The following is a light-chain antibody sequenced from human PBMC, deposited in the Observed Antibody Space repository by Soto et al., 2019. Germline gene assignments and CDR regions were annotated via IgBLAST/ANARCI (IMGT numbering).Light chain of an antibody. CDR1: QSISSN. V-gene: IGKV3-15*01. J-gene: IGKJ4*01. Sequence: EIVMTQSPAILSVSPGERATLSCRANQSISSNLAWYQQKPGQAPRLLSYGAATRATGIPARFSGSGSGTDFTLPINSLQSEDVAVYYCQMYNNWVGTFGGGTKGEIK. CDR2: GAA. CDR3: QMYNNWVGT.